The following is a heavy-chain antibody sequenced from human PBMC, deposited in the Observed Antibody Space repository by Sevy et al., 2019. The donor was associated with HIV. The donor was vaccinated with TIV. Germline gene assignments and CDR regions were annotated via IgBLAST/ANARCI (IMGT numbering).Heavy chain of an antibody. CDR1: GFTFSSYG. Sequence: GGSLRLSCAASGFTFSSYGMHWVRQAPGKGLEWVAVISYDGSNKYYADSVKGRFTISRDNSKNTLYLQMNSLRAEDTAGYYCAMGNYYDSSGRGGGYYYGMDVWGQGTTVTVSS. CDR2: ISYDGSNK. J-gene: IGHJ6*02. D-gene: IGHD3-22*01. CDR3: AMGNYYDSSGRGGGYYYGMDV. V-gene: IGHV3-30*03.